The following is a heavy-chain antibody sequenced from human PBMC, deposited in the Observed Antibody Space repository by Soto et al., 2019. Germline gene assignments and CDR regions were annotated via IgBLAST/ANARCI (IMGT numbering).Heavy chain of an antibody. Sequence: QLQLQESGPGLVKPSETLSLTCTVSGGSISSSSYYWGWIRQPPGKGLEWIGSIYYSGSTYYNPSLKRRVTISVDTSKNQFSLKLSSVTAADTAVYYCARQGVRYYGSGSYFSVNWFDPWGQGTLVTVSS. J-gene: IGHJ5*02. CDR3: ARQGVRYYGSGSYFSVNWFDP. V-gene: IGHV4-39*01. CDR1: GGSISSSSYY. CDR2: IYYSGST. D-gene: IGHD3-10*01.